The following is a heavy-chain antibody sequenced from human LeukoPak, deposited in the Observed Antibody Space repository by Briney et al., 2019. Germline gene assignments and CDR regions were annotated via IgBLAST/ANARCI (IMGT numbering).Heavy chain of an antibody. CDR2: IYYIGST. J-gene: IGHJ4*02. CDR1: GGSISTTGYY. V-gene: IGHV4-39*07. CDR3: ARASSPFSDISTGYRLTGDPRFDF. Sequence: SETLSLTCAVSGGSISTTGYYWGWIRQPPGKGLEWIGTIYYIGSTFYNPSLQSRLTISVDTSKNQFSLKLSSLTAADTAIYYCARASSPFSDISTGYRLTGDPRFDFWGQGTLVTVSS. D-gene: IGHD3-9*01.